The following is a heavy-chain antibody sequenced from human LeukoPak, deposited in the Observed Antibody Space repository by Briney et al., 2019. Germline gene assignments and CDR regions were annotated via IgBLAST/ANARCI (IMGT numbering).Heavy chain of an antibody. D-gene: IGHD5-18*01. Sequence: GGSLRLSCAASGFSFSTYWMSWVRQAPGKGLEWVANVKQDGSEKYYVDSAKGRFTISRDNSKNTLYLQMNSVRAEDTAVYYCAREVVGHVDTAMVLDYWGQGTLVTVSS. CDR2: VKQDGSEK. CDR1: GFSFSTYW. V-gene: IGHV3-7*01. J-gene: IGHJ4*02. CDR3: AREVVGHVDTAMVLDY.